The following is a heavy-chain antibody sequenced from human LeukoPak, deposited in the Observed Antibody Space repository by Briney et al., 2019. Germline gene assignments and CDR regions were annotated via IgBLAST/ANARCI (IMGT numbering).Heavy chain of an antibody. CDR3: ASTYSSGWYFDY. CDR2: IYTSGST. Sequence: SESLSLTCTVSGGPISSYYWSWIRRPAGKGLEWIGRIYTSGSTNYNPSLKSRVTMSVDTSKNQFSLKLSSVTAADTAVYYCASTYSSGWYFDYWGQGTLVTVSS. CDR1: GGPISSYY. V-gene: IGHV4-4*07. J-gene: IGHJ4*02. D-gene: IGHD6-19*01.